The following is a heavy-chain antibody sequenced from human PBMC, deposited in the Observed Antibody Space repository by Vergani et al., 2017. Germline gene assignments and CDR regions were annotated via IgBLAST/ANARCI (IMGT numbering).Heavy chain of an antibody. J-gene: IGHJ6*02. Sequence: QVQLLESGGGVVQPGRSLRLSCAASGFTFSSYGMHWVRAAPGKGLEWVAVISHDGSKKHFADSVKGRFTISRDNSTNTLYLQMNSLRAEDTAVYYCAKALELYYYYYGMDVWGQGTTVTVSS. V-gene: IGHV3-30*18. D-gene: IGHD1-7*01. CDR3: AKALELYYYYYGMDV. CDR1: GFTFSSYG. CDR2: ISHDGSKK.